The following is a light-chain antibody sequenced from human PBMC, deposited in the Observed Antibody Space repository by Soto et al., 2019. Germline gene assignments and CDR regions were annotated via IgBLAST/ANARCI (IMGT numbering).Light chain of an antibody. CDR3: QVWDIGSGVA. J-gene: IGLJ2*01. V-gene: IGLV3-21*04. CDR1: NIGSKS. CDR2: YVS. Sequence: SYVLTQAPSVSVAPGKTARVTCGGNNIGSKSVHWYQQKPGQAPVLFIYYVSDRPSGVHERFSGSNSGNMATLTISRVEAGEEADYYCQVWDIGSGVAFGGGTKVTVL.